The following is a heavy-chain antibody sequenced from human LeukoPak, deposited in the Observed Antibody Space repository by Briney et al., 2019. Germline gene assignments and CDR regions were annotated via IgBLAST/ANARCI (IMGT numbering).Heavy chain of an antibody. CDR3: AREVVSDTPMPYDY. CDR2: TYYRSKWYN. Sequence: SQTLSLTCAISGGSVSSSTAAWSWIRRSPSRGLEWLGRTYYRSKWYNDYAVSVESRITINPDTSKNHFSLQLNSVTLEDTAVYFCAREVVSDTPMPYDYWGQGTLVTVSS. CDR1: GGSVSSSTAA. D-gene: IGHD5-18*01. V-gene: IGHV6-1*01. J-gene: IGHJ4*02.